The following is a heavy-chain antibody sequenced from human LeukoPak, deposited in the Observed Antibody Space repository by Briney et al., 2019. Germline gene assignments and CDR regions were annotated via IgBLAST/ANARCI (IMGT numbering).Heavy chain of an antibody. CDR2: INWNGGST. V-gene: IGHV3-20*03. Sequence: GSLGLSFAASGFTFDDYGMSWVRQAPGKGLEWVSGINWNGGSTGYADSVKGRFTISRDNAKNSLYLQMNSLRAEDTAVYYCASQGPDILTGYRPYYFDYWGQGTLVTVSS. D-gene: IGHD3-9*01. CDR3: ASQGPDILTGYRPYYFDY. J-gene: IGHJ4*02. CDR1: GFTFDDYG.